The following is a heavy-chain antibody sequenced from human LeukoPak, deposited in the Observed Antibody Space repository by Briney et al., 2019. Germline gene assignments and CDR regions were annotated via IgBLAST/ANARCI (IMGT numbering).Heavy chain of an antibody. CDR1: GFTVSSNY. Sequence: PGGSLRLSCAASGFTVSSNYMSWVRQAPGKGLVWVSVIYSGGSTYYADSVKGRFTISRDNSKNTLYLQMNSLRAEDTAVYYCARDQYGDYVFDYWGQGTLVTVSS. D-gene: IGHD4-17*01. V-gene: IGHV3-66*01. J-gene: IGHJ4*02. CDR2: IYSGGST. CDR3: ARDQYGDYVFDY.